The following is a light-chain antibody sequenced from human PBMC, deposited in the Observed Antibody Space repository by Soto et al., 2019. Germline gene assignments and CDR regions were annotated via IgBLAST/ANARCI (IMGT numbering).Light chain of an antibody. CDR1: QSVSSN. V-gene: IGKV3-15*01. Sequence: VLTQSPGTLYFSPGERATLSCRASQSVSSNLAWYQQKPGQAPRLLIYGASTRATGIPARFSGSGSGTEFTLTISSLQSEDFAVYYCQQYNNWPRITFGQGTRLEIK. J-gene: IGKJ5*01. CDR3: QQYNNWPRIT. CDR2: GAS.